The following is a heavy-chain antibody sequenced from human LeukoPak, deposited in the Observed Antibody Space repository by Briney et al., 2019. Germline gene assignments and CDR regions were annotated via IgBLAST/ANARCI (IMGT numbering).Heavy chain of an antibody. CDR3: ARVLPAATSSLDY. J-gene: IGHJ4*02. CDR1: GYTFTDYS. D-gene: IGHD2-15*01. V-gene: IGHV1-2*02. Sequence: ASVKVSCKASGYTFTDYSIHWVRQAPGQGLEWMGWIHPNSGGTNYAQKFQGRVTMTRNTSISTVYMELSRLISDDTAVYYCARVLPAATSSLDYWGQGTLVTVSS. CDR2: IHPNSGGT.